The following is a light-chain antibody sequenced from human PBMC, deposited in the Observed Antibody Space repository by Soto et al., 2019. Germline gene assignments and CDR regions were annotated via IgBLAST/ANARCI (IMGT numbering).Light chain of an antibody. CDR1: QSVSNNY. J-gene: IGKJ4*01. V-gene: IGKV3D-20*02. CDR3: QQRSNWPYLT. Sequence: EIVLTQSPGTLSLSPGERATLYCRASQSVSNNYLAWYQQKPGQTPRLLIYGASNRATGIPDRFSGSGSGTDFTLTISRLEPEDFAVYYCQQRSNWPYLTFGRGTKVDIK. CDR2: GAS.